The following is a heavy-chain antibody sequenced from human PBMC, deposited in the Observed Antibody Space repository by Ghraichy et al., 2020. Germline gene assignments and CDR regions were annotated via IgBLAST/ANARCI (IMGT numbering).Heavy chain of an antibody. CDR3: ASIYYYDSSGYYFGYYYYGMDV. CDR1: GGSISISSYY. D-gene: IGHD3-22*01. J-gene: IGHJ6*02. Sequence: SETLSLTCTVSGGSISISSYYWGWIRQPPGKGLEWIGSIYYSGSTYYNPSLKSRVTISVDTSKNQFSLKLSSVTAADTAVYYCASIYYYDSSGYYFGYYYYGMDVWGQGTTVTVSS. CDR2: IYYSGST. V-gene: IGHV4-39*01.